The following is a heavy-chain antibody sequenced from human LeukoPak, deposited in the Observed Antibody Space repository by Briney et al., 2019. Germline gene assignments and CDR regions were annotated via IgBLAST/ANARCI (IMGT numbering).Heavy chain of an antibody. D-gene: IGHD5-18*01. CDR1: GFNFSSYG. CDR3: ATEGYNYGPDSPGYFDY. CDR2: ISYDGSNK. V-gene: IGHV3-30*03. Sequence: GRSLRLSCAASGFNFSSYGMHWVRQAPGKGLEWVAVISYDGSNKYYADSVKGRFTISRDNSKNTLYLQMNSLRAEDTAVYYCATEGYNYGPDSPGYFDYWGQGTLVTVSS. J-gene: IGHJ4*02.